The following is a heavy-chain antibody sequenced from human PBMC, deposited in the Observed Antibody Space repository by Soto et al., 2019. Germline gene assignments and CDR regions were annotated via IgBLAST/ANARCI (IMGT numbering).Heavy chain of an antibody. D-gene: IGHD3-3*01. CDR1: GGTFSSYA. J-gene: IGHJ4*02. Sequence: SGKVSCKASGGTFSSYAISWVRQAPGQGLEWMGGIIPIFGTANYAQKFQGRVTITTDKSTSTAYMELSSLRSEDTAVYYCATVWSGYYTKGGYWGQGTLVTVSS. CDR3: ATVWSGYYTKGGY. V-gene: IGHV1-69*05. CDR2: IIPIFGTA.